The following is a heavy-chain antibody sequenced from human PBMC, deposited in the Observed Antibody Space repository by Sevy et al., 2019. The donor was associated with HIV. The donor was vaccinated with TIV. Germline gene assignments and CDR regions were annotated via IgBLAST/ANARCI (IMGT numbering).Heavy chain of an antibody. CDR2: IAFDGSNR. V-gene: IGHV3-30*18. Sequence: GGSLRLSCEASGFTFSRYGMHWVRQAPGKGLEWVAVIAFDGSNRYYGEAVKGRFTISRDNSKNTLYLTMRSLRPEDTAAYYCAKLDYDLLTGNPDYWGQGTRVTVSS. J-gene: IGHJ4*02. D-gene: IGHD3-9*01. CDR3: AKLDYDLLTGNPDY. CDR1: GFTFSRYG.